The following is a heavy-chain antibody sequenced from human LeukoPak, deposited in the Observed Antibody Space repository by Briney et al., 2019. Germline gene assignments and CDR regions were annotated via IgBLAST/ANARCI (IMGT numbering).Heavy chain of an antibody. J-gene: IGHJ4*02. CDR2: IYYRVAS. CDR3: ARAVGGDGSGSL. V-gene: IGHV4-59*01. D-gene: IGHD3-10*01. CDR1: GDSISTYY. Sequence: SETLSLTCTVSGDSISTYYWSWIRQPPGKGLEWIGYIYYRVASDYDPSLKSRVTMSVDMSTRQISLKLSSVTAADTAVYYCARAVGGDGSGSLWGPGTLVTVSS.